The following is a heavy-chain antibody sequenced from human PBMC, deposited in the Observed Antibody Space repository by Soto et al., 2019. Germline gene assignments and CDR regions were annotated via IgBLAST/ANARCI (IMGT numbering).Heavy chain of an antibody. Sequence: QVQLVQSGAEEKKPGASVKVSCKASGYTFTSYAMHWVRQAPGQRLEWMGWINDGNGNTKYSQKFQGRVTITRDTSASTAYMELSSLRSDDTAVYYCARRIVVVTALDYWGQGTLVTVSS. V-gene: IGHV1-3*05. J-gene: IGHJ4*02. CDR1: GYTFTSYA. CDR3: ARRIVVVTALDY. D-gene: IGHD2-21*02. CDR2: INDGNGNT.